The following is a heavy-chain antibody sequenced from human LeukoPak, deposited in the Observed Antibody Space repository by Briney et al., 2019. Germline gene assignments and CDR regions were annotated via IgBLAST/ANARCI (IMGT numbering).Heavy chain of an antibody. CDR3: ASRVAAAVFSSDYWYFDL. CDR1: GFIFSSYS. CDR2: ISSSSSYI. J-gene: IGHJ2*01. D-gene: IGHD6-13*01. V-gene: IGHV3-21*01. Sequence: SGGSLRLSCAASGFIFSSYSMNWVRQAPGKGLEWVSSISSSSSYIYYGDSVKGRFTISRDNAKNSLYLQMNSLRAEDTAVYYCASRVAAAVFSSDYWYFDLWGRGTLVTVSS.